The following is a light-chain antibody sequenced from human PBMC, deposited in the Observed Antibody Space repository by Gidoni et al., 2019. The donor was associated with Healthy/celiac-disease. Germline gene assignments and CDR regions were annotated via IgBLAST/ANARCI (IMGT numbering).Light chain of an antibody. CDR1: KVGDKY. CDR2: QDS. Sequence: SSELTQPPSVSVSPGQTASITCSGDKVGDKYACWYQQKPGQCPVLVIYQDSKRPSGIPERFSGSNSGNTATLTISGTQSMDEADYYCQALYSSTVVFGGGTKLTVL. J-gene: IGLJ2*01. CDR3: QALYSSTVV. V-gene: IGLV3-1*01.